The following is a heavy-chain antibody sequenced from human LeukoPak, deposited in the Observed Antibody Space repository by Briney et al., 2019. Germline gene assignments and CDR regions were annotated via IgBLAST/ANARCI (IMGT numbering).Heavy chain of an antibody. V-gene: IGHV3-21*01. Sequence: GGSLRLSCAASGFTFSSYSMNWVRQAPGKGLEWVSSISSSSSYIYYADSVKGRFTISRDNAKNSLYLQTNSLRAEDTAVYYCAREAWSVVAATPDYWGQGTLVTVSS. CDR3: AREAWSVVAATPDY. D-gene: IGHD2-15*01. CDR1: GFTFSSYS. J-gene: IGHJ4*02. CDR2: ISSSSSYI.